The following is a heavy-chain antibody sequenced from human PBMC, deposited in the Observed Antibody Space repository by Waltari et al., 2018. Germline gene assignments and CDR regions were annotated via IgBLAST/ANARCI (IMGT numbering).Heavy chain of an antibody. Sequence: QVQLVESGGGVVQPGRSLRLSCAASGFTFSSYAMHWVRQAPGKGLEWVAVISYDGSNKYYADSVKGRFTISRDNSKNTLYLQMNSLRAEDTAVHYCARDIYYDFWSGYYTAWGQGTLVTVSS. CDR3: ARDIYYDFWSGYYTA. J-gene: IGHJ5*02. CDR2: ISYDGSNK. CDR1: GFTFSSYA. D-gene: IGHD3-3*01. V-gene: IGHV3-30-3*01.